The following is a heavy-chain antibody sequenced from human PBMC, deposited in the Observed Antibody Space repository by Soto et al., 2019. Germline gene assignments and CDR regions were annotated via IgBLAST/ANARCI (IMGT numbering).Heavy chain of an antibody. CDR1: GFTFSTYV. CDR3: ATEDHSSGHAGTFQN. CDR2: ISYDGNSE. J-gene: IGHJ1*01. Sequence: QVQLVESGGGVVQPGRSLRLSCAASGFTFSTYVMHWVRQAPGKGLELVAGISYDGNSEHYADSVKGRFTISRDNSKNTLYVQVDTLRTEDTAVYYCATEDHSSGHAGTFQNWGQGTLVTVSS. V-gene: IGHV3-30-3*01. D-gene: IGHD3-22*01.